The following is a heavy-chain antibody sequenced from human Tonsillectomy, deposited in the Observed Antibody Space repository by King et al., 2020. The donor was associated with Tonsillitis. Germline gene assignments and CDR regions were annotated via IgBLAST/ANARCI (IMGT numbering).Heavy chain of an antibody. Sequence: QLVQSGAEVKKPGASVKVSCKASGYTFTSYGISWVRQAPGQGLEWMGWISAYNGNTNYAQKLQGRVTMTTDTSKSTAYMDLRSLRSDDTAVYYCARRTPLLMTGTTGGVIDYWGQGTLVTVSS. CDR3: ARRTPLLMTGTTGGVIDY. CDR2: ISAYNGNT. J-gene: IGHJ4*02. D-gene: IGHD1-20*01. V-gene: IGHV1-18*04. CDR1: GYTFTSYG.